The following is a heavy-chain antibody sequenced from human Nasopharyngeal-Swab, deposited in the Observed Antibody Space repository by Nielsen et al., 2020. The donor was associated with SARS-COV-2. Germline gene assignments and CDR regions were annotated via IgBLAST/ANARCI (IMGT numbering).Heavy chain of an antibody. CDR2: IRSKANNYAT. CDR3: GNFDYRISPAGY. D-gene: IGHD4/OR15-4a*01. Sequence: GGSLRLSCAASGFTFIGSSMHWVRQASGKGLEWVGHIRSKANNYATAYAASVKGRFTISRDDSKNTAYLQMNSLETEDTAVYYCGNFDYRISPAGYLGQGTLVTVSS. V-gene: IGHV3-73*01. CDR1: GFTFIGSS. J-gene: IGHJ4*01.